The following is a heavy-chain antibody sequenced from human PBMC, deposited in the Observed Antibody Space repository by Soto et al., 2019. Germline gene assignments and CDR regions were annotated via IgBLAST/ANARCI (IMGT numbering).Heavy chain of an antibody. CDR1: GFTFSTYN. CDR3: ARKASGSGYYYIVV. Sequence: GGSLRLSCAASGFTFSTYNMNWVRQAPGKGLEWISYIGSGSITIYYADSVKGRFTISRDNAKNSLYLQVNSLRAEDTAVYYCARKASGSGYYYIVVWGKGTTDTGSS. D-gene: IGHD5-12*01. J-gene: IGHJ6*03. CDR2: IGSGSITI. V-gene: IGHV3-48*01.